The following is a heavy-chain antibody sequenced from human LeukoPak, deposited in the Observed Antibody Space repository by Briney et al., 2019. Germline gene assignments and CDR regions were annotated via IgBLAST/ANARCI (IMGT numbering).Heavy chain of an antibody. CDR3: ARASSTLNFDF. Sequence: KPGGSLRLSCAASGFTFSSYSMNWVRQAPGKGLEWVSSISTSSSYIYYADSVKGRFTISRDNAKNSLYLQMNSLRAEDTAVYYCARASSTLNFDFWGQGTLVTVSS. J-gene: IGHJ4*02. V-gene: IGHV3-21*01. D-gene: IGHD5/OR15-5a*01. CDR1: GFTFSSYS. CDR2: ISTSSSYI.